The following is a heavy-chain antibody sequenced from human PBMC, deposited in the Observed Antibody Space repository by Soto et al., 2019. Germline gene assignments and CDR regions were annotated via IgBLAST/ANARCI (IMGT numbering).Heavy chain of an antibody. J-gene: IGHJ6*02. CDR3: TRDTARDKVRIYYGMDV. CDR1: GFSFSSYG. D-gene: IGHD3-10*01. CDR2: IWYDGSNK. V-gene: IGHV3-33*01. Sequence: QVQLVESGGGVVQPGRSLRLSCAASGFSFSSYGMHWVRQAPGKGLEWVAVIWYDGSNKYYADSVKGRFTISRDNSKNTLYLQMNSLRPEDTAVYYCTRDTARDKVRIYYGMDVWGQGTTVTVSS.